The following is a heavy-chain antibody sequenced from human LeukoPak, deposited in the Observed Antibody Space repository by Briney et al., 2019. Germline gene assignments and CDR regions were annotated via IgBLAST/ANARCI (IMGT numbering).Heavy chain of an antibody. D-gene: IGHD3-10*01. Sequence: GGSLRLSCAASGFTFSSYGMHWVRQAPGKGLEWVAFIRYDGSNKYYADSVKGRFTISRDNSKNTLYLQMNSLRAEDTAVYYCAKDWAYYYGSGSYYGGHDYWGQGTLVTVSS. CDR1: GFTFSSYG. V-gene: IGHV3-30*02. CDR3: AKDWAYYYGSGSYYGGHDY. CDR2: IRYDGSNK. J-gene: IGHJ4*02.